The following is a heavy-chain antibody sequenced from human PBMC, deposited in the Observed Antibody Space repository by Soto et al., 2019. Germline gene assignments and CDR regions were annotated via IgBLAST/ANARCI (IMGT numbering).Heavy chain of an antibody. CDR2: IYYSENT. D-gene: IGHD4-17*01. CDR1: GGSFSGYY. V-gene: IGHV4-34*01. J-gene: IGHJ4*02. CDR3: ATHPPYGPLDH. Sequence: SETLSLTCAVYGGSFSGYYWSWIRQPPGKGLEWIGKIYYSENTYYNPSLKSRVTISVDTSKNQFSLRLTSVTAADTAVYYCATHPPYGPLDHWGQGTLVTVSS.